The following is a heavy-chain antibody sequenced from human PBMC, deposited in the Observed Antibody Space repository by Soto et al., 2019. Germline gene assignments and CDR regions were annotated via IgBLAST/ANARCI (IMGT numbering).Heavy chain of an antibody. J-gene: IGHJ6*02. CDR3: AREGGYFSSTGSDARPYGMDD. Sequence: SETLSLTCTVSGGSISSGDYYWSWIRQPPGKGLEWIGYIYYSGSTYYNPSLKSRVTISVDTSKNQFSLKLSSVNAADTAVYYFAREGGYFSSTGSDARPYGMDDWGQGTTVTVSS. CDR2: IYYSGST. V-gene: IGHV4-30-4*01. CDR1: GGSISSGDYY. D-gene: IGHD2-2*01.